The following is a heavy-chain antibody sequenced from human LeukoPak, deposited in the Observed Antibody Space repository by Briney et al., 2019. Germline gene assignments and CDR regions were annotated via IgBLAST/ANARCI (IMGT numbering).Heavy chain of an antibody. D-gene: IGHD6-13*01. Sequence: GASVKVSCKASGGTFSSYAISWVRQAPGQGLEWMGGIIPIFGTANYAQKFQGRVTITTDESTSTAYMELSSLRSEDTAVYYCAWSSSNNYYYYMDVWGKGTTVTVSS. V-gene: IGHV1-69*05. J-gene: IGHJ6*03. CDR1: GGTFSSYA. CDR3: AWSSSNNYYYYMDV. CDR2: IIPIFGTA.